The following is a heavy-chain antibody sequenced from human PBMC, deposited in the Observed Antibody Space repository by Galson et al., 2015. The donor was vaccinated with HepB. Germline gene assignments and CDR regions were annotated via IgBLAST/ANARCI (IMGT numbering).Heavy chain of an antibody. Sequence: SLRLSCAASGFTFSDSAMHWVRQASGKGLEWVGLIRSKANSYATAYAASVKGRFTISRDDSKNMAYLQMNSLKTEDTAVYYCTGGDMGTMGFDPWGQGTLVTVSS. D-gene: IGHD5-24*01. J-gene: IGHJ5*02. CDR3: TGGDMGTMGFDP. CDR2: IRSKANSYAT. CDR1: GFTFSDSA. V-gene: IGHV3-73*01.